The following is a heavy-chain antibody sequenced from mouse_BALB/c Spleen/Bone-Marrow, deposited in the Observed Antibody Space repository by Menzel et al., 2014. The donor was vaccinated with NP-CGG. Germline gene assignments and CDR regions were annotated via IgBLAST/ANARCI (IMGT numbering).Heavy chain of an antibody. CDR2: ISDGGGST. Sequence: EVKLVESGGVLVQPGGSLKLSCATSGFTFSDYYMYWVRRTPEKRLEWVAHISDGGGSTYYPDTVKGRFTISRDNAKNTLYLQMCRLKSEDTAMYYCARQGYYGSSYWFFDVWGAGTTVTVSS. CDR3: ARQGYYGSSYWFFDV. CDR1: GFTFSDYY. J-gene: IGHJ1*01. V-gene: IGHV5-12*02. D-gene: IGHD1-1*01.